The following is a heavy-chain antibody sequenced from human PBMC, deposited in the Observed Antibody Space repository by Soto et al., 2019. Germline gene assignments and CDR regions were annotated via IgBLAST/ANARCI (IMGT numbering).Heavy chain of an antibody. CDR3: ARGAYDVQVYYYYGMDV. Sequence: ASVKVSCKASGGTFSSYAISWVRQAPGQGLEWMGGIIPIFGTANYAQKFQGRVTITADESTSTAYMELSSLRSEDTAVYYCARGAYDVQVYYYYGMDVWGQGTTVTVS. D-gene: IGHD5-12*01. CDR1: GGTFSSYA. V-gene: IGHV1-69*13. CDR2: IIPIFGTA. J-gene: IGHJ6*02.